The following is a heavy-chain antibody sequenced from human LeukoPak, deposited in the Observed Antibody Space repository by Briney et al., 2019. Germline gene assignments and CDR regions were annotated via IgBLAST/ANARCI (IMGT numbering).Heavy chain of an antibody. CDR3: AIGVAEGGTRRGFDY. CDR2: INPNSGGT. CDR1: GYTFTGYY. Sequence: ASVKVSCKASGYTFTGYYMHWVRQAPGQGLEWMGWINPNSGGTNYAQKFQGRVTMTRDTSISTAYMELSRLRSDDTAVYYCAIGVAEGGTRRGFDYWGQGTLVTVSS. J-gene: IGHJ4*02. V-gene: IGHV1-2*02. D-gene: IGHD6-13*01.